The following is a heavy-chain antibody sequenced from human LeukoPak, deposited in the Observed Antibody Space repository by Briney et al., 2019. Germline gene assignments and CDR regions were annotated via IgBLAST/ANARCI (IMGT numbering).Heavy chain of an antibody. D-gene: IGHD6-13*01. V-gene: IGHV4-34*01. CDR2: INHSGST. CDR3: AGGGIAAADYYFDY. CDR1: GGSFSGYY. Sequence: SETVSLTCAVYGGSFSGYYWSWIRQPPGKGLEWIGEINHSGSTNYNPSLKSRVTISVDTSKNQFSLKLSSVTAADTAVYYCAGGGIAAADYYFDYWGQGTLVTVSS. J-gene: IGHJ4*02.